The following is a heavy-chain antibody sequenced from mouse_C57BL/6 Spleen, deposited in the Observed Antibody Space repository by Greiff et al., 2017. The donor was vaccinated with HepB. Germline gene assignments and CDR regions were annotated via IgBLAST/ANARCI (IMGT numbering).Heavy chain of an antibody. CDR2: INPNNGGT. CDR3: ARGGYYGSSHLDY. J-gene: IGHJ2*01. CDR1: GYTFTDYY. V-gene: IGHV1-26*01. Sequence: EVKLQQSGPELVKPGASVKISCKASGYTFTDYYMNWVKQSHGKSLEWIGDINPNNGGTSYNQKFKGKATLTVDKSSSTAYMELRSLTSEDSAVYYCARGGYYGSSHLDYWGQGTTLTVSS. D-gene: IGHD1-1*01.